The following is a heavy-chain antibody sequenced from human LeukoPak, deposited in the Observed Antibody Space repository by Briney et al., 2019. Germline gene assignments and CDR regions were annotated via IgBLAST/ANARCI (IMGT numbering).Heavy chain of an antibody. Sequence: SETLSPTSTVSGGSVSNHYWTWIRQPPGTGLGWIGHLYGSVHTNYNPSLKSRVTISVDTSKTQCSLKVTSVTAADTALYYCATGLGWLPDCWGEGTMVTVCS. D-gene: IGHD5-12*01. CDR3: ATGLGWLPDC. CDR1: GGSVSNHY. J-gene: IGHJ4*02. CDR2: LYGSVHT. V-gene: IGHV4-59*02.